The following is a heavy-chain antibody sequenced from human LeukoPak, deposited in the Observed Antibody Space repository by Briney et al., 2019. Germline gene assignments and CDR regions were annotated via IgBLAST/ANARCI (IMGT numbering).Heavy chain of an antibody. CDR3: ARDRKEYYDFWGGSPPVNYYYGMDV. J-gene: IGHJ6*02. V-gene: IGHV1-18*01. Sequence: GSSVKVSCKASGGTFSSYAISWVRQAPGQGLEWMGWISAYNGNTNYAQKLQGRVTMTTDTSTSTAYMELRSLRSDDTAVYYCARDRKEYYDFWGGSPPVNYYYGMDVWGQGTTVTVSS. D-gene: IGHD3-3*01. CDR1: GGTFSSYA. CDR2: ISAYNGNT.